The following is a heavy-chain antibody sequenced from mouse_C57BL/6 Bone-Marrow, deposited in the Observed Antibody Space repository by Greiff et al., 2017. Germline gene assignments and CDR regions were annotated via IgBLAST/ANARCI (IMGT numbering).Heavy chain of an antibody. Sequence: QVQLQQSGAELVKPGASVKMSCKASGYTFTSYWITWVKQRPGQGLEWIGDIYPTSGRTNYNEKFKSKAILTVDTSSNTAYMQLSSLTAEDSAVLYGARSGPVGRSFDYWGQGTTLTVSS. J-gene: IGHJ2*01. V-gene: IGHV1-55*01. CDR3: ARSGPVGRSFDY. CDR2: IYPTSGRT. D-gene: IGHD4-1*01. CDR1: GYTFTSYW.